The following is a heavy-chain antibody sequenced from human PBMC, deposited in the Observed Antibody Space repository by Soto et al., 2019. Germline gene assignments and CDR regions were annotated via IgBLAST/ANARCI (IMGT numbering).Heavy chain of an antibody. CDR3: ARPNAYSSSWYNYYGMDV. CDR2: IYPGDSET. J-gene: IGHJ6*01. V-gene: IGHV5-51*01. Sequence: GESLKISCKGSGYSFDSFWIGWVRQMPGKGLEWMGLIYPGDSETRYSPSFQGQVTISADKSTNTAYLQWSSLKASDTAMYYCARPNAYSSSWYNYYGMDVWGQGTTVNVSS. CDR1: GYSFDSFW. D-gene: IGHD6-13*01.